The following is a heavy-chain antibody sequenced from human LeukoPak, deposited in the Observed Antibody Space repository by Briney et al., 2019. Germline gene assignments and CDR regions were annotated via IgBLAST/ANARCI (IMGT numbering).Heavy chain of an antibody. V-gene: IGHV3-21*01. J-gene: IGHJ3*02. CDR3: ARDRGDSSGYDAFDI. CDR2: ISSSSSYI. CDR1: GFTFSSYS. Sequence: GGSLRLSCAASGFTFSSYSMNWVRQAPGKGLEWVSSISSSSSYIYYADSVKGRFTISTDNAKNSLYLQMNSLRAEDTAVYYCARDRGDSSGYDAFDIWGQGTMVTVSS. D-gene: IGHD3-22*01.